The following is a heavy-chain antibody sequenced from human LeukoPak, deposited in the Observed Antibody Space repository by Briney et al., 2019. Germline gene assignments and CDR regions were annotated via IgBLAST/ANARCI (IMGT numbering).Heavy chain of an antibody. CDR3: ARGHYYDSSGLYYFDY. CDR1: GGSISSYY. J-gene: IGHJ4*02. D-gene: IGHD3-22*01. Sequence: PSETLSLTCTVSGGSISSYYWSWIRQPPGKGLEWIGYIYYSGSTNYNPSLKSRVTISVDTSKNQFSLKLSSVTAADTAVYYCARGHYYDSSGLYYFDYWGQGTLVTVSS. CDR2: IYYSGST. V-gene: IGHV4-59*12.